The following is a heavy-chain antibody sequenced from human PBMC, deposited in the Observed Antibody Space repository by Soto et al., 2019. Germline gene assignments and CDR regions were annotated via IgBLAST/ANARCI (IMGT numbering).Heavy chain of an antibody. J-gene: IGHJ4*02. V-gene: IGHV3-15*01. Sequence: PVGSLRLSCSASGFAFSNAWMSWVRQAPGKWLEWVGRIKSKTDCGTTDYAAPVKGRFTISRDDSKNTLYLQMNSLKTEDTAVYYCTTGPHEHYDFWSGYYANFDYWGQGTLVTVSS. CDR2: IKSKTDCGTT. CDR1: GFAFSNAW. D-gene: IGHD3-3*01. CDR3: TTGPHEHYDFWSGYYANFDY.